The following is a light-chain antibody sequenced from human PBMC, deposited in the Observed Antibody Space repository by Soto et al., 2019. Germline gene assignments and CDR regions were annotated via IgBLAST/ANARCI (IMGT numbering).Light chain of an antibody. J-gene: IGLJ1*01. Sequence: QAVLTQPASVSGSPGQSITISCTGTSSDVGGYKYVSWYQQHPGKAPKFMIYDVSIRPSGVSNRFSGSKSGNTASLTIPGLQAEDEADYYCCSYTSSSRYVFGTGTKVTVL. CDR1: SSDVGGYKY. V-gene: IGLV2-14*01. CDR3: CSYTSSSRYV. CDR2: DVS.